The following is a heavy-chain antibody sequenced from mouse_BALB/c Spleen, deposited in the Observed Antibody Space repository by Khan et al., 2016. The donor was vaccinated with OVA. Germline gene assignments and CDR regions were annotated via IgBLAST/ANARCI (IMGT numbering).Heavy chain of an antibody. CDR2: INYSGDT. V-gene: IGHV3-2*02. CDR3: VRGRTY. Sequence: LRGSGPGLVKPSQSLSLTCTVTGYSIPSDYAWNWIRQFPGNNLEWMGYINYSGDTSKNPSLKGRMSISRDTSKNQFFLQLNSVSTADTATYYCVRGRTYWGQGTLVTVSA. CDR1: GYSIPSDYA. J-gene: IGHJ3*01.